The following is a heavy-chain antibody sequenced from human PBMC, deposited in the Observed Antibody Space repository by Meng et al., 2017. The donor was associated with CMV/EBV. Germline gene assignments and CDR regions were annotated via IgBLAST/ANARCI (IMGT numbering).Heavy chain of an antibody. CDR2: IIPILGIA. D-gene: IGHD6-6*01. CDR3: ARAGSSSSSAGIDY. CDR1: GGTFSSYT. J-gene: IGHJ4*02. Sequence: SVKVSCKASGGTFSSYTISWARQAPGQGLEWMGRIIPILGIANYAQKFQGRVTITADKSTSTAYMELSSLRSEDTAVYYCARAGSSSSSAGIDYWGQGTLVTVSS. V-gene: IGHV1-69*02.